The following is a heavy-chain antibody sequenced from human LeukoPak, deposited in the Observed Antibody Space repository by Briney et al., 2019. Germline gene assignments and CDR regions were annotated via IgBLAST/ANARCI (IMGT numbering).Heavy chain of an antibody. CDR2: ISSSSSYI. D-gene: IGHD4-17*01. V-gene: IGHV3-21*01. CDR1: GFTFSSYS. J-gene: IGHJ4*02. CDR3: ARVGSLSEYGDYRTPIDY. Sequence: GGSLRLSCAASGFTFSSYSMNWVRQAPGKGLEWVSSISSSSSYIYYADSVKGRFTISRDNAKNSLYLQMNSLRAEDTAVYYCARVGSLSEYGDYRTPIDYWGQGTLVTVSS.